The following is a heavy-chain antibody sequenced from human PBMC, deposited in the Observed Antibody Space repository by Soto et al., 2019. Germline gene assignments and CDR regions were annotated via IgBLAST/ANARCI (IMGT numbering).Heavy chain of an antibody. Sequence: TGGSLRLSCAASGFTFSSYAMSWVRQAPGKGLEWVSAVSGSGGSTYYADSVKGRFTISRDNSKNTLYLQMNSLRAEDTAVYYCAKDRDQLLYAAFDIWGQGTMVTVSS. CDR3: AKDRDQLLYAAFDI. J-gene: IGHJ3*02. V-gene: IGHV3-23*01. CDR2: VSGSGGST. D-gene: IGHD2-2*02. CDR1: GFTFSSYA.